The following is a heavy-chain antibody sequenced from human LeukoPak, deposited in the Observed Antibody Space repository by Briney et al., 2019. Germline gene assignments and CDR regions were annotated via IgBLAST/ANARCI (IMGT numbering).Heavy chain of an antibody. J-gene: IGHJ4*02. D-gene: IGHD5-18*01. CDR3: AKHRGYSYNNPDY. Sequence: GRSLRLSCAASGFTFSSYAMHWVRQAPGKGLEWVAVISYDGSNKYYADSVKGRFTISRDNSKNTLYLQMNSLRAEDTAVYYCAKHRGYSYNNPDYWGQGTLVTVSS. V-gene: IGHV3-30-3*02. CDR2: ISYDGSNK. CDR1: GFTFSSYA.